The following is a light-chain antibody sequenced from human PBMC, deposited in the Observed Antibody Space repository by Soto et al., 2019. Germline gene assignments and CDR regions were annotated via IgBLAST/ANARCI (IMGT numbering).Light chain of an antibody. V-gene: IGKV3-15*01. CDR2: DAS. CDR1: QSLRSS. J-gene: IGKJ1*01. CDR3: QQYNNWPQT. Sequence: EIMMTQSPNNPSVSLGERHTRSRRASQSLRSSLAWYQQKPGQAPRLLIYDASTRATGIPARFSGSGSGTDFTLTISGLQSEDFAVYYCQQYNNWPQTFGQGTKVDI.